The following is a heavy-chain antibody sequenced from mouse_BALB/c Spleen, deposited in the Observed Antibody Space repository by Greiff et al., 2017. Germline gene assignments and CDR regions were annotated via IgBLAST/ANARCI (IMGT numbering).Heavy chain of an antibody. Sequence: VQLQQSGAELVKPGASVKISCKASGYTFTGYNMDWVKQSPGKGLEWIGDINPNYDSTSYNEKFKGKATLTVDKSSSTAYMKLRSLTSEDTAVYYCAVGGGNYPFAYWGQGTLVTVSA. CDR1: GYTFTGYN. CDR2: INPNYDST. CDR3: AVGGGNYPFAY. V-gene: IGHV1-18*01. D-gene: IGHD2-1*01. J-gene: IGHJ3*01.